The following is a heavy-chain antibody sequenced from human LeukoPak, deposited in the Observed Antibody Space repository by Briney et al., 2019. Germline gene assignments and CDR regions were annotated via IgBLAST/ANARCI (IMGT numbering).Heavy chain of an antibody. Sequence: SETLSLTCAVYGGSFSGHYWSWIRQPPGKGLEWIGEIKHSGSTNYNPSLKSRVTISVDTSKNQFSLKLSSVTAADTAVYYCATGGRAGLISAFDIWGQGTMGTVSS. CDR1: GGSFSGHY. D-gene: IGHD6-13*01. CDR2: IKHSGST. J-gene: IGHJ3*02. CDR3: ATGGRAGLISAFDI. V-gene: IGHV4-34*01.